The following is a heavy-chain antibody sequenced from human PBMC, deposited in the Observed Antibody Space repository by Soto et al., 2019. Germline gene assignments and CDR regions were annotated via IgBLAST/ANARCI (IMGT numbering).Heavy chain of an antibody. CDR1: GFTFSSYG. Sequence: QVQLVESGGGVVQPGRSLRLSCAASGFTFSSYGMHWVRQAPGKGLEWVAVISYDGSNKYYADSVKGRFTISRDNSKNTMYLQMNSLRAEDTAVYYCAKVVAPDFYDFWSGYSDYFAYWGQGTLVTVSS. CDR2: ISYDGSNK. V-gene: IGHV3-30*18. J-gene: IGHJ4*02. CDR3: AKVVAPDFYDFWSGYSDYFAY. D-gene: IGHD3-3*01.